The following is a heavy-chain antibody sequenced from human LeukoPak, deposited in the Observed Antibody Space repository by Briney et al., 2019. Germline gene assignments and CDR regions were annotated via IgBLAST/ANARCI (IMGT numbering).Heavy chain of an antibody. Sequence: ASVKVSCKASGYTFTSYYMHWVRQAPGQGLEWMGIINTSGGSTSYAQKFQGRVTMTRDTSTSTVYMALSRLTSEDTAVYYCARVAPTMAEVGDYWGQGTLVTVSS. D-gene: IGHD1-14*01. CDR1: GYTFTSYY. V-gene: IGHV1-46*01. CDR3: ARVAPTMAEVGDY. J-gene: IGHJ4*02. CDR2: INTSGGST.